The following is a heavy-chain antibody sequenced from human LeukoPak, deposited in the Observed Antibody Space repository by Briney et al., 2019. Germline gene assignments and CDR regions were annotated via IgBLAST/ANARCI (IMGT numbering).Heavy chain of an antibody. V-gene: IGHV4-34*01. CDR2: INHSGST. J-gene: IGHJ5*02. CDR1: GGSFSGYY. Sequence: SETLSLTCAVYGGSFSGYYWSWIRQPPGKGLEWIGEINHSGSTNYNPSLKSRVTISVDTSKNQFSLRLSSVTAADTAVYYCARDPHYYGSGGYKAAWGQGILVTVSS. D-gene: IGHD3-10*01. CDR3: ARDPHYYGSGGYKAA.